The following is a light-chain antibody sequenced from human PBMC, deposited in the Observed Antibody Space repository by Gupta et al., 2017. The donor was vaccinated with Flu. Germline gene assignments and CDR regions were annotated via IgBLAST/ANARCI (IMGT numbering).Light chain of an antibody. V-gene: IGKV1-5*03. Sequence: DIQMTQSPSTLSASVGDRVTITCRASQSIYSWLAWYQQRPGRAPNLLIYKASILESGVPSRFSGSGSGTEFTLTISSLQADDFATYYCQQHNSPPWTFGQGTKVEIK. CDR3: QQHNSPPWT. CDR2: KAS. J-gene: IGKJ1*01. CDR1: QSIYSW.